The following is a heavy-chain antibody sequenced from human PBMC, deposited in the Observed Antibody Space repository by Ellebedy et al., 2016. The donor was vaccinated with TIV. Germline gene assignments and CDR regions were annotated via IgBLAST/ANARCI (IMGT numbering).Heavy chain of an antibody. D-gene: IGHD5-18*01. CDR2: IVGSGGSR. CDR3: AKDRTPGDGYWVFDF. CDR1: GFSFSSYA. V-gene: IGHV3-23*01. Sequence: PGGSLGLSCAASGFSFSSYAMSWVRQAPGKGLEWVSGIVGSGGSRYADSVKGRFTISRDNSKSTLDLQMSSLRAEDTAVYYCAKDRTPGDGYWVFDFWGQGTLVTVST. J-gene: IGHJ4*02.